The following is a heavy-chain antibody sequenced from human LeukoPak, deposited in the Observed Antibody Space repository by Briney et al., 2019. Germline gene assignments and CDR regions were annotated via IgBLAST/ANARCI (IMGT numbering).Heavy chain of an antibody. CDR1: GGSVSSYY. CDR2: IYTSGST. J-gene: IGHJ6*02. Sequence: SETLSLTCTVSGGSVSSYYWSWIRQPAGKGLEWIGRIYTSGSTNYNPSLKSRVTMSVDTSKNQFSLKLSSVTAADTAVYYCARDLEFYYYYGMDVWGQGTTVTVSS. V-gene: IGHV4-4*07. CDR3: ARDLEFYYYYGMDV.